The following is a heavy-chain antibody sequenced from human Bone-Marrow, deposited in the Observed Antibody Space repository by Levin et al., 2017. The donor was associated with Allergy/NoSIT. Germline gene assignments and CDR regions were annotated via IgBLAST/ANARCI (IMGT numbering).Heavy chain of an antibody. Sequence: GESLKISCAASGFTVSNNYMRWVRQPPGKGLEWVSLIYSAGSTYYADSVQGRFTISRDKSKNTLYLQMNSLRAEDTAVYYCARGGDYGNYWGQGTLVTVSS. CDR2: IYSAGST. CDR3: ARGGDYGNY. J-gene: IGHJ4*02. CDR1: GFTVSNNY. V-gene: IGHV3-66*01. D-gene: IGHD4/OR15-4a*01.